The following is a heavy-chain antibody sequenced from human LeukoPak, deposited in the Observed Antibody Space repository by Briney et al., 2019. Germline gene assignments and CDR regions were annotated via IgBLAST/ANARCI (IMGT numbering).Heavy chain of an antibody. V-gene: IGHV3-23*01. CDR1: GFTFSDYA. CDR2: ISGSGGST. CDR3: ARDNYGDGFDY. Sequence: GGSLRLSCAASGFTFSDYAFHWVRQAPGKGLEWVSAISGSGGSTYYADSVKGRFTISRDNSKNTLYLQMNSLRAEDTAVYYCARDNYGDGFDYWGQGTLVTVSS. D-gene: IGHD4-17*01. J-gene: IGHJ4*02.